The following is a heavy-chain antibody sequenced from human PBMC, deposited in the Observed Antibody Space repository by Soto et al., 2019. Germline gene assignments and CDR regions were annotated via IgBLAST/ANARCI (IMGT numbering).Heavy chain of an antibody. D-gene: IGHD3-22*01. CDR1: GYSLTELS. Sequence: ASVKVSCKVSGYSLTELSMHWVRQAPGKGLEWMGGFDPKDGETVYAQKFQGRVTMTEDTSTDTAHMELSSLRSEDTAVFYCAKEPRENYSYRSGGEYWGQGTQVTVSS. CDR2: FDPKDGET. J-gene: IGHJ4*02. CDR3: AKEPRENYSYRSGGEY. V-gene: IGHV1-24*01.